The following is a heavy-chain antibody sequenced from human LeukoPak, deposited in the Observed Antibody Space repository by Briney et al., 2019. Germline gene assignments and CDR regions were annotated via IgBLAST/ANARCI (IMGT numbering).Heavy chain of an antibody. CDR2: ISGSGGST. CDR1: GFTFDDYA. CDR3: AKEYGTPGDYASLVY. D-gene: IGHD4-17*01. Sequence: GRSLRLSCAASGFTFDDYAMHWVRQAPGKGLEWVSAISGSGGSTYYADSVKGRFTISRDNSKNTLYLQMNSLRAEDTAVYYCAKEYGTPGDYASLVYWGQGTLVTVSS. J-gene: IGHJ4*02. V-gene: IGHV3-23*01.